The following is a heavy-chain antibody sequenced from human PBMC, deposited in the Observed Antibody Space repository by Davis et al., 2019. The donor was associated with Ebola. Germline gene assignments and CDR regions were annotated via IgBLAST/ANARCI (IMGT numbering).Heavy chain of an antibody. CDR2: IYPGDSYT. Sequence: GESLKISCKGSGYSFTSYWIGWVRQMPGKGLEWMGIIYPGDSYTNYSPSFQGHVTISADKSISTAYLQWSSLKASDTAMYYCARLSAGTAYLSYYYYGMDVWGKGTTVTVSS. CDR1: GYSFTSYW. V-gene: IGHV5-51*01. CDR3: ARLSAGTAYLSYYYYGMDV. J-gene: IGHJ6*04. D-gene: IGHD6-19*01.